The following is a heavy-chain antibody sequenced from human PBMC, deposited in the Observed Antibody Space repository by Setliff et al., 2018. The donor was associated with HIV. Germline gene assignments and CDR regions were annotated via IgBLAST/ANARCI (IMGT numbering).Heavy chain of an antibody. CDR1: GFTLSNFW. J-gene: IGHJ4*02. CDR2: INTDGSGA. Sequence: GGSLRLSCVASGFTLSNFWMHWVRQAPGKGLVWVSYINTDGSGATYADSVKGRFTISRDNAKNTLYLQMNSLRAEDTAVYYCARLPQDVRSSIDFWGQGTLVTVSS. CDR3: ARLPQDVRSSIDF. D-gene: IGHD6-6*01. V-gene: IGHV3-74*01.